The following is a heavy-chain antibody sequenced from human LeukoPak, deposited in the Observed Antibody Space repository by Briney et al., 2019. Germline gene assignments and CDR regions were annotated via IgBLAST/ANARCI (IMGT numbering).Heavy chain of an antibody. CDR1: GYTFTSYG. J-gene: IGHJ5*02. V-gene: IGHV1-18*01. CDR3: ARETYSSSWYWFDP. D-gene: IGHD6-13*01. CDR2: ISAYNGNT. Sequence: GASVKVSCKASGYTFTSYGISWVRQAPGQGLEWMGWISAYNGNTNYAQKLQGRVTMTTDTSTSTAYMELRSLRSDDTAVYYCARETYSSSWYWFDPWGQGTLVTVSS.